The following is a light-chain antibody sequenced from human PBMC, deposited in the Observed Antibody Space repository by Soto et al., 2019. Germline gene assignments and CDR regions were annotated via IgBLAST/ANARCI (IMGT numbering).Light chain of an antibody. CDR2: LTS. CDR3: MQVLETPGT. CDR1: QSLLYGDGHNY. V-gene: IGKV2-28*01. J-gene: IGKJ3*01. Sequence: DIVMTQSPLSLPVTPGEPASISCRSSQSLLYGDGHNYLNWFVQKPGQYPQLLIYLTSRRASGVPDRFSGSGSGTDFMLKISRVEAEDVGISYCMQVLETPGTFGPGTKVDIK.